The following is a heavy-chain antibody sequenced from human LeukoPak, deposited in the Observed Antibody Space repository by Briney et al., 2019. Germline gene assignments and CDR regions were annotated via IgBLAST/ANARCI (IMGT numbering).Heavy chain of an antibody. Sequence: PGGSLRLSCAASGFPFSSYYMSWVRQAPGKGLEWVSYITSSSSTIYYADSVKGRFTISRDNAKNSLYLQMNSLRDEDTAVYYCARDISRPRWSPSIDWFDPWGQGTLVTVSS. CDR1: GFPFSSYY. CDR3: ARDISRPRWSPSIDWFDP. D-gene: IGHD2-15*01. J-gene: IGHJ5*02. CDR2: ITSSSSTI. V-gene: IGHV3-48*02.